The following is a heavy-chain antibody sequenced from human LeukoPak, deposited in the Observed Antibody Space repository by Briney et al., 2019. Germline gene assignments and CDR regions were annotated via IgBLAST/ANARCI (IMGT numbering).Heavy chain of an antibody. CDR3: AKDIGYSSVYGFDY. V-gene: IGHV3-9*01. Sequence: GRSLRLSCAASGSTFDDYAMHWVRQAPGKGLEWVSGISWNSGSIGYADSVKGRFAISRDNAKNSLYLQMNSLRAEDTALYYCAKDIGYSSVYGFDYWGQGTLVTVSS. CDR1: GSTFDDYA. J-gene: IGHJ4*02. CDR2: ISWNSGSI. D-gene: IGHD5-18*01.